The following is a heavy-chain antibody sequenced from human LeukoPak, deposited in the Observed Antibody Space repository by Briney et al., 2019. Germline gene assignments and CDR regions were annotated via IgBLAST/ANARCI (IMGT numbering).Heavy chain of an antibody. V-gene: IGHV3-21*01. Sequence: GGSLRLSCAASGFTFSTYNMNWVRQAPGKGLEWVSSITSSSSYIYYADSVKGRFTISRDNAKNSLYLQMNSLRAEDTAVYYCARDHGYDAYYFDSWGQGTLVTVSS. CDR3: ARDHGYDAYYFDS. D-gene: IGHD4/OR15-4a*01. CDR2: ITSSSSYI. CDR1: GFTFSTYN. J-gene: IGHJ4*02.